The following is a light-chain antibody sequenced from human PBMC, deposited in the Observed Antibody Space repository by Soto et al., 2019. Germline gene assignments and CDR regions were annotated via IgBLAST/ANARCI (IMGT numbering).Light chain of an antibody. V-gene: IGKV3-20*01. J-gene: IGKJ5*01. CDR2: GVS. CDR3: QQYADSPIT. CDR1: QRLASSY. Sequence: EIELTQSPGTLSLSPGERATLSCRASQRLASSYLAWYQQRPGQAPRLLLYGVSSRATGIPDRFSGSGSGTDFTLAISRVEPEDFAMYFCQQYADSPITFGQGTRLEI.